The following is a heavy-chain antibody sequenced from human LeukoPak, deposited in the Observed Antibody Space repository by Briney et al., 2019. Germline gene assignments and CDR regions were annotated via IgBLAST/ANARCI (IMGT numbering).Heavy chain of an antibody. J-gene: IGHJ4*01. CDR3: AREGCSSSFDY. V-gene: IGHV3-11*01. Sequence: GGSLRLSCAASGFTFNDYQMNWIRQAPGKGPEWVSYISNSGTTIFYADSVRGRFTVSRDNARNSLLLQMDYLSAEDTAVYYCAREGCSSSFDYWGQGALVTVSS. D-gene: IGHD6-6*01. CDR1: GFTFNDYQ. CDR2: ISNSGTTI.